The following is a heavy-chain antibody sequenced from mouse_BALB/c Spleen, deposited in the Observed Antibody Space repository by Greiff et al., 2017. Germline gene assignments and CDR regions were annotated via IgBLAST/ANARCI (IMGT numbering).Heavy chain of an antibody. CDR1: GYSITSDYA. CDR3: ARQWNLYFDY. J-gene: IGHJ2*01. CDR2: ISYSGST. Sequence: EVKLQESGPGLVKPSQSLSLTCTVTGYSITSDYAWNWIRQFPGNKLEWMGYISYSGSTSYNPSLKSRISITRDTSKNQFFLQLNSVTTEDTATYYCARQWNLYFDYWGQGTTLTVSS. V-gene: IGHV3-2*02.